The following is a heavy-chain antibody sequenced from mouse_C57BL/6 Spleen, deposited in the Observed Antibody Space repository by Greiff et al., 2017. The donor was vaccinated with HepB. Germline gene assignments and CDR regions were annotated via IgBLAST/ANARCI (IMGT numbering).Heavy chain of an antibody. D-gene: IGHD1-1*01. CDR1: GYTFTSYW. Sequence: VQLQQPGAELVKPGASVKLSCKASGYTFTSYWMHWVKQRPGRGLEWIGRIDPNSGGTKYNEKFKGKATLTVDKPSSTAYMQLSSLTSEDSAVYYCARGPITTVVAHWYFDVWGTGTTVTVSS. V-gene: IGHV1-72*01. CDR3: ARGPITTVVAHWYFDV. CDR2: IDPNSGGT. J-gene: IGHJ1*03.